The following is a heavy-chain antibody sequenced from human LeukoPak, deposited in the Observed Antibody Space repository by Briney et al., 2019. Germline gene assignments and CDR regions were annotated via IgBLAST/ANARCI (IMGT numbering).Heavy chain of an antibody. CDR3: ARAQHPNFDWLLYYYYYYGMDV. J-gene: IGHJ6*02. V-gene: IGHV1-18*01. Sequence: ASVKVSCKASGYTFTSYGISWVRQAPGQGLEWMGWISAYNGNTNYAQKLQGRVTMTTDTFTSTAYMELRSLRSDDTAVYYCARAQHPNFDWLLYYYYYYGMDVWGQGTTVTVSS. CDR2: ISAYNGNT. CDR1: GYTFTSYG. D-gene: IGHD3-9*01.